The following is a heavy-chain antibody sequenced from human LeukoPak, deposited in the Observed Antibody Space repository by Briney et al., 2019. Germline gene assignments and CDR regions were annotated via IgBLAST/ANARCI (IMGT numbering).Heavy chain of an antibody. V-gene: IGHV1-46*02. D-gene: IGHD5-18*01. CDR2: INPSGGST. CDR1: GYTFNSYG. Sequence: ASVKVSCKASGYTFNSYGISWMRQAPGQGLEWMGIINPSGGSTSYAQKFQGRVTMTRDMSTSTVYMELSSLRSEDTAVYYCARDAQLWNYYYYYYMDVWGKGTTVTVSS. J-gene: IGHJ6*03. CDR3: ARDAQLWNYYYYYYMDV.